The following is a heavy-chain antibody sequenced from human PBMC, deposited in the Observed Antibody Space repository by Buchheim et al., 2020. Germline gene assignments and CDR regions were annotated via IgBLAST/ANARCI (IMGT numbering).Heavy chain of an antibody. CDR1: GFSFSSYG. V-gene: IGHV3-30*18. CDR3: AKDGAISWEKYLHS. D-gene: IGHD3-3*01. J-gene: IGHJ5*02. Sequence: QVKLVQSGGGVVRPGGSLRLSCAGSGFSFSSYGMHWVRQAPGKGLEWVTLITYDGSKEKYVDSVKGRFTISRDNSKNTLFLQMNNLRPEDTAIYYCAKDGAISWEKYLHSWGQGS. CDR2: ITYDGSKE.